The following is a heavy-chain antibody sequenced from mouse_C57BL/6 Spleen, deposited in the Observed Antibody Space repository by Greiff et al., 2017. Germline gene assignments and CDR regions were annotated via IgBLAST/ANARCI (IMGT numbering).Heavy chain of an antibody. CDR2: IYPGSGST. CDR3: ARFYDGAYGGYAMDY. D-gene: IGHD2-3*01. Sequence: QVQLQQPGAELVKPGASVKMSCKASGYTFTSYWITWVKQRPGQGLEWIGDIYPGSGSTNYNEKFKSKATLTVDTSSSTASMQLISLTSEGSAVYYRARFYDGAYGGYAMDYWGQGTSVTVSS. CDR1: GYTFTSYW. J-gene: IGHJ4*01. V-gene: IGHV1-55*01.